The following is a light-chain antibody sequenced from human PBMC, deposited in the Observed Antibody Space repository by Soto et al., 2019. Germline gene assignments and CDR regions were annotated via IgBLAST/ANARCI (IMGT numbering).Light chain of an antibody. CDR1: QSVSSNY. CDR3: QQYGRSPVT. V-gene: IGKV3-20*01. Sequence: EIVLTQSPGTLSLSPGERATLSCRASQSVSSNYLVWHQHKPGQAPRLLISGASKRATGIPDRFSGSGSGTDFTLTISRLEPEDFATYSCQQYGRSPVTFGPGTKVDIK. CDR2: GAS. J-gene: IGKJ3*01.